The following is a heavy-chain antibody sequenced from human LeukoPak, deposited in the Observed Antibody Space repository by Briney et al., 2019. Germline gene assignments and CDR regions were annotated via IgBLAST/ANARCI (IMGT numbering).Heavy chain of an antibody. CDR1: GGSISSYY. J-gene: IGHJ6*02. D-gene: IGHD5-18*01. Sequence: SETLSLTCTVSGGSISSYYWSWIRQPPGKGLEWIGYIYYSGSTNYNPSLKSRVTISVDTSKNQFSLKLSSVTAADTAVYYCAGTAMAQGYYYYYGMDVWGQGTTATVSS. CDR3: AGTAMAQGYYYYYGMDV. V-gene: IGHV4-59*01. CDR2: IYYSGST.